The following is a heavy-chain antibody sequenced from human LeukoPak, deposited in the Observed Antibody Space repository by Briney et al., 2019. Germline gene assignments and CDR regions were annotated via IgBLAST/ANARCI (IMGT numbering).Heavy chain of an antibody. CDR2: INCNSGGT. CDR3: ASGAAGGY. J-gene: IGHJ4*02. V-gene: IGHV1-2*02. D-gene: IGHD6-13*01. CDR1: GYTFTGYY. Sequence: ASVKVSCKASGYTFTGYYLHWVRQAPGQGLEWMGWINCNSGGTKTAQKFQDRVTMTRDTSITTVYMDLSSLRYDDTAVYYCASGAAGGYWGQGTLVTVSS.